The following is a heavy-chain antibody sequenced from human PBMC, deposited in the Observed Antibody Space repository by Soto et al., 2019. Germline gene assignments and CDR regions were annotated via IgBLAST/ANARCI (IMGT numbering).Heavy chain of an antibody. CDR2: TYYSGST. Sequence: QVQLQESGPGLVKPSQTLSLTCTVSGGSISSGDYYWSWIRQPPGKGLEWIGYTYYSGSTYYNPSLNSRVTISVAPSKNQFSLKLSSVTAADTAVYYCASGGGYSYGYLPDYWGQGTLVTVSS. CDR3: ASGGGYSYGYLPDY. J-gene: IGHJ4*02. D-gene: IGHD5-18*01. CDR1: GGSISSGDYY. V-gene: IGHV4-30-4*01.